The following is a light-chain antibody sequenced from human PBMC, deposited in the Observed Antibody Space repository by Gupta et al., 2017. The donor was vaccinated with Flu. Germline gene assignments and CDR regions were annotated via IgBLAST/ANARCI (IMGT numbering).Light chain of an antibody. J-gene: IGLJ1*01. CDR3: AAWDDGLNGQV. Sequence: IGRNTANWYQQLPGTAPKLLMYSNDHRPSGVPDRFSGSKSGTSASLAISGLQSQDEAVYYCAAWDDGLNGQVFGPGTKVSVL. CDR1: IGRNT. V-gene: IGLV1-44*01. CDR2: SND.